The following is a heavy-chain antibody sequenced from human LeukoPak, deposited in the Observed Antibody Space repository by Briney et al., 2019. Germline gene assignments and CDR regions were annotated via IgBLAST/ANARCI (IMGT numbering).Heavy chain of an antibody. J-gene: IGHJ4*02. Sequence: HPGGSLRLSCAASGFTFSSYGMSWVRQAPGKGLEWVSAISGSGGTTYYADSVKGRFTISRDNSKNTLYLQMNSLRAEDTAVYYCAKRRDSSGYATFDYWGQGTLVTVSS. CDR2: ISGSGGTT. V-gene: IGHV3-23*01. CDR1: GFTFSSYG. CDR3: AKRRDSSGYATFDY. D-gene: IGHD3-22*01.